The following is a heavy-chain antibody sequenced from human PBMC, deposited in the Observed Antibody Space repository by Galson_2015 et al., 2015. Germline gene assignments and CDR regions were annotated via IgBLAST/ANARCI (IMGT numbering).Heavy chain of an antibody. CDR3: TSKQAGPSGAFEI. J-gene: IGHJ3*02. V-gene: IGHV3-23*01. CDR2: ISGSAAGT. CDR1: GFTFSSYT. Sequence: SLRLSCAASGFTFSSYTMTWVRQAPGKGLEWVSSISGSAAGTKYAGPAKGRFTISRDNSENMLFLQMNSLRAEDTAIYFCTSKQAGPSGAFEIWGQGTMVAVSS.